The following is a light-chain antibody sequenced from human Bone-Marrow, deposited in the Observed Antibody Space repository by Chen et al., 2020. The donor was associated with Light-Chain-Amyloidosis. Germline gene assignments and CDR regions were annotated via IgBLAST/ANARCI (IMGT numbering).Light chain of an antibody. J-gene: IGLJ3*02. CDR3: QVWDRSSDRPV. CDR2: DDS. V-gene: IGLV3-21*02. CDR1: NIGSTS. Sequence: SYVLTQPSSVSVAPGQTATIAWGGNNIGSTSVHWYQQTPGQAPLLVVYDDSDRPSEIPERLSGSNSGNTATLTISRVEAGDEADYYCQVWDRSSDRPVFGGGTKLTVL.